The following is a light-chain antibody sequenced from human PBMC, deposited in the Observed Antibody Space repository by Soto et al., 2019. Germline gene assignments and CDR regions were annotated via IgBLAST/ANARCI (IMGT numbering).Light chain of an antibody. CDR3: SSYTTGGSYV. J-gene: IGLJ1*01. CDR2: DVS. V-gene: IGLV2-14*01. Sequence: QSALTQPASVSGSPGLSIAISCTGTSSDVGGYNSVSWYQQHPGKAPKLMIYDVSNRPSGVSNRFSGSKSGNTASLTISGLQAEDEGDYYCSSYTTGGSYVFGTGRKVTVL. CDR1: SSDVGGYNS.